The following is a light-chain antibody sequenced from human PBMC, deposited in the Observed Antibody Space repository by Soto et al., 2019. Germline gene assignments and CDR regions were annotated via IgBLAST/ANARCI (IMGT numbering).Light chain of an antibody. CDR3: QQRSNWPPIT. CDR2: GAS. V-gene: IGKV3D-20*02. CDR1: QSVSSSY. Sequence: EIVLTQSPGTLASSPGERATLSCRASQSVSSSYLAWYQQKPGQAPRLLIYGASSRATGIPARFSGSGSGTDFTLTIDNLEPEDFAVYYCQQRSNWPPITFGQGTRLEIK. J-gene: IGKJ5*01.